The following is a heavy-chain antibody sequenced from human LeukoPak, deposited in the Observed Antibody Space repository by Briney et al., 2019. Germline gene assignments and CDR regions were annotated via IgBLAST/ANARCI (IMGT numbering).Heavy chain of an antibody. CDR3: ARLRPKGNNFDY. D-gene: IGHD3-16*01. CDR2: FSYDGRT. J-gene: IGHJ4*02. Sequence: SETLSLTCTVSGGSISSTNYNWGWIRQPPGKGLEWIGSFSYDGRTYHNPSLKSRVTVFVDTSKNQFSLKLSFVTAADTAVYYCARLRPKGNNFDYWGQGTLVTVSS. V-gene: IGHV4-39*01. CDR1: GGSISSTNYN.